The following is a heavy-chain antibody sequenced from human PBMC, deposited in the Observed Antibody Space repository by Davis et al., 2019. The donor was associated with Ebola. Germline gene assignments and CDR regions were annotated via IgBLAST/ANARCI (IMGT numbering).Heavy chain of an antibody. Sequence: GESLKISCAASGFTFSSYGMHWVRQAPGKGLEWVANIKQDGSEKYYVDSVKGRFTISRDNAKNSLYLQMNSLRAEDTAVYYCAREGSRWLQTLWGQGTMVTVSS. CDR2: IKQDGSEK. CDR3: AREGSRWLQTL. J-gene: IGHJ3*01. D-gene: IGHD5-24*01. V-gene: IGHV3-7*01. CDR1: GFTFSSYG.